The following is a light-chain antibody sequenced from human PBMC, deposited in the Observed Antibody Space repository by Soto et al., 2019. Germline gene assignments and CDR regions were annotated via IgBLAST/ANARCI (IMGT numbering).Light chain of an antibody. CDR2: GTS. CDR1: HSVSSNY. Sequence: EVMLTQSPGTLSLSPGEIATLSCRASHSVSSNYLAWYQQKSGQSPRLLIYGTSNRATGIPDRFHGSGSGTDFTLTIRRLEPVDFAVDYGQQYDTSPRTFGQGTKV. J-gene: IGKJ1*01. V-gene: IGKV3-20*01. CDR3: QQYDTSPRT.